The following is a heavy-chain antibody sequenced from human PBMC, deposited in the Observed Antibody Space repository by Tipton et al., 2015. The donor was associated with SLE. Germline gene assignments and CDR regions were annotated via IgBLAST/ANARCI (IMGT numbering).Heavy chain of an antibody. J-gene: IGHJ3*02. CDR3: ARRMITFGGVTPPYAFDI. Sequence: TLSLTCAVYGGSFSGYYWSWIRQPPGKGLEWIGYIYYSGSTNYNPSLKSRVTISVDTSKTQFFLKLSSVTAADTAVYYCARRMITFGGVTPPYAFDIWGQGTMVTVSS. CDR1: GGSFSGYY. D-gene: IGHD3-16*01. V-gene: IGHV4-59*08. CDR2: IYYSGST.